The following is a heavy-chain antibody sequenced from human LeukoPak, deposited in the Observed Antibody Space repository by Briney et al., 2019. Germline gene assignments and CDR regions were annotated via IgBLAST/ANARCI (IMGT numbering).Heavy chain of an antibody. CDR2: ISSSSSYI. V-gene: IGHV3-21*01. J-gene: IGHJ4*02. CDR1: GFTFSSYS. D-gene: IGHD2-15*01. Sequence: PGGSLRLSCAASGFTFSSYSMNWVRQAPGKGLEWDSSISSSSSYIYYADSVKGRFTISRDNAKNSLYLQMNSLRAEDTAVYYCAREGDIVVVVAAIYFDYWGQGTLVTVSS. CDR3: AREGDIVVVVAAIYFDY.